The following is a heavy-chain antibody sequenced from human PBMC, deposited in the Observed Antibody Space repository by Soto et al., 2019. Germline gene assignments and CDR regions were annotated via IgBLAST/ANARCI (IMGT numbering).Heavy chain of an antibody. V-gene: IGHV1-46*01. CDR2: INPSGGST. J-gene: IGHJ6*02. CDR3: ARDGPADGYYYGMDV. Sequence: GASVKVSCKASGYTFTSYYMHWVRQAPGQGLEWMGIINPSGGSTSYAQKFQGRVTMTRDTSTSTVYMELSSLRSEDTAVYYCARDGPADGYYYGMDVWGQGTTVTVSS. D-gene: IGHD6-25*01. CDR1: GYTFTSYY.